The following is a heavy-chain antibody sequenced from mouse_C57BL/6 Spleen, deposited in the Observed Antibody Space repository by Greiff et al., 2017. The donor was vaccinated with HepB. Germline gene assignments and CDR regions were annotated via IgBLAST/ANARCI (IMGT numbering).Heavy chain of an antibody. V-gene: IGHV1-64*01. D-gene: IGHD1-1*01. CDR2: IHPNSGST. CDR3: ARSDLYYYGDYYAMDY. CDR1: GYTFTSYW. J-gene: IGHJ4*01. Sequence: QVQLQQPGAELVKPGASVKLSCKASGYTFTSYWMHWVKQRPGQGLEWIGMIHPNSGSTNYNEKFKSKATLTVDKSSSTAYMQLSSLTSEDSAVYYCARSDLYYYGDYYAMDYWGQGTSVTVSS.